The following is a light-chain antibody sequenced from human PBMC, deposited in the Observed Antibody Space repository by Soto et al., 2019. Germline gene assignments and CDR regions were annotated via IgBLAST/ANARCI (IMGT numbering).Light chain of an antibody. CDR2: AAS. J-gene: IGKJ4*01. CDR3: QRYYNAPFT. Sequence: DIQVTQYPSSLSASVGDRVTITCRASQGIKNYLAWYQQKPGESPKLLIYAASTLESGIPPRFSGCGSGTDFTLTINNLQPEAVATYYGQRYYNAPFTFGGGTKVEIK. CDR1: QGIKNY. V-gene: IGKV1-27*01.